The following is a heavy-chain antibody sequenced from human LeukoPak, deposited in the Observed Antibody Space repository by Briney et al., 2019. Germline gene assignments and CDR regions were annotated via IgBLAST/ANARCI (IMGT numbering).Heavy chain of an antibody. D-gene: IGHD3-22*01. J-gene: IGHJ4*02. CDR2: ISGSGGST. Sequence: GGSLRLSCAASGFTFSSYAMSWVRRAPGKGLEWVSAISGSGGSTYYADSVKGRFTISRDNSKNTLYLQMNSLRAEDTAVYYCAKLDSSGYFPAPMGGFDYWGQGTLVTVSS. CDR1: GFTFSSYA. V-gene: IGHV3-23*01. CDR3: AKLDSSGYFPAPMGGFDY.